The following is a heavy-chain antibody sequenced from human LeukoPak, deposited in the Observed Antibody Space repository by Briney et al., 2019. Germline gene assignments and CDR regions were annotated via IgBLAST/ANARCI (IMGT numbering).Heavy chain of an antibody. J-gene: IGHJ4*02. CDR1: GFTFSNYG. CDR3: AREESSLVLGGLAY. D-gene: IGHD6-13*01. Sequence: GRSLRLSCAASGFTFSNYGIHWVRQAPGKGLEWVTFIQTDGNTKYYADSVRGRSTISRDNSKNTVSLQMNSLRAEDTAVYYCAREESSLVLGGLAYWGQGTLVTVSS. V-gene: IGHV3-33*01. CDR2: IQTDGNTK.